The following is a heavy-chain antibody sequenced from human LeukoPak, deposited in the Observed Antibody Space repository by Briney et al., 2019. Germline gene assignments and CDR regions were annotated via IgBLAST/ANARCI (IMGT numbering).Heavy chain of an antibody. CDR1: GYIFTAYY. D-gene: IGHD4-17*01. J-gene: IGHJ4*02. Sequence: ASVKVSCKASGYIFTAYYMHRVRQAPGQGPEWMGWINGNSGGTNYARKFRGRVTMTRDTSITTAYMEVSGLRSDDTAVYYCARTALNDYGDYVHFDYWGQGTLVTVSS. V-gene: IGHV1-2*02. CDR3: ARTALNDYGDYVHFDY. CDR2: INGNSGGT.